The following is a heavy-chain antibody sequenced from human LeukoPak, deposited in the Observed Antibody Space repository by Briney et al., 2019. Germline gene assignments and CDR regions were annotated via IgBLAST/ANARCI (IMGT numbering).Heavy chain of an antibody. CDR1: GGSISSGSYY. CDR2: IYTSGST. CDR3: ARGGYAFDY. D-gene: IGHD2-2*01. V-gene: IGHV4-61*02. J-gene: IGHJ4*02. Sequence: PSETLPLTCTVSGGSISSGSYYWSWIRQPAGKGLEWIGRIYTSGSTNYNPSLKSRVTISVDTSKNQFSLKLSSVTAADTAVYYCARGGYAFDYWGQGTLVTVSS.